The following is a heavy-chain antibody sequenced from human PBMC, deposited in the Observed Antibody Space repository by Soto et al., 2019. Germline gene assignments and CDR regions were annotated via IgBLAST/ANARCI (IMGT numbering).Heavy chain of an antibody. D-gene: IGHD3-22*01. V-gene: IGHV1-18*04. CDR3: ARADPYDSSGYHEDY. CDR2: ISAYNGNT. CDR1: GYTFTSYG. Sequence: QVQLVQSGAEVKKPGASVKVSCKASGYTFTSYGISWVRQAPGQGLEWMGGISAYNGNTNYAQKLQGRVTMTTDTSTSTAYMELRSLRSDDTAVYYCARADPYDSSGYHEDYWGQGTLVTVSS. J-gene: IGHJ4*02.